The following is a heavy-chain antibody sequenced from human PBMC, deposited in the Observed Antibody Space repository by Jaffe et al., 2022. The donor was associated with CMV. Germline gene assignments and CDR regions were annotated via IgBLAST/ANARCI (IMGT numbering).Heavy chain of an antibody. CDR3: ARALTGAYGSGSYYKTGWFDP. Sequence: QVQLQQWGAGLLKPSETLSLTCAVYGGSFSGYYWSWIRQPPGKGLEWIGEINHSGSTNYNPSLKSRVTISVDTSKNQFSLKLSSVTAADTAVYYCARALTGAYGSGSYYKTGWFDPWGQGTLVTVSS. V-gene: IGHV4-34*01. J-gene: IGHJ5*02. CDR1: GGSFSGYY. D-gene: IGHD3-10*01. CDR2: INHSGST.